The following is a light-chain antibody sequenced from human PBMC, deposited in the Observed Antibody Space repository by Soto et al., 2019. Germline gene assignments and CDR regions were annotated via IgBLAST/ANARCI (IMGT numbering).Light chain of an antibody. V-gene: IGKV1-39*01. CDR1: QIISTY. CDR3: KQTYSAHQQ. CDR2: AAS. Sequence: IQITQSPSSLSASVGDRVTITCRSSQIISTYLNWYQQRAGLAPRLLIYAASSLQSGVPPRFSASGSGTDFTLTIRSMKPEDFANYFCKQTYSAHQQLGQGTKV. J-gene: IGKJ1*01.